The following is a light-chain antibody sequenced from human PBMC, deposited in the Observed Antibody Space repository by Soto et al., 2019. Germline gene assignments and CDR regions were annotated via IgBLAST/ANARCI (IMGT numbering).Light chain of an antibody. CDR3: QQYGDSHFT. Sequence: EIVMTQSPATLSVSPGERATLSCRASQSVSSNLAWYQQKPGQAPRLLIYGASTRATGIPARFSGSGSGTEFTLTISSLQSEDFAVYYCQQYGDSHFTFGPGTKVDIK. CDR2: GAS. CDR1: QSVSSN. J-gene: IGKJ3*01. V-gene: IGKV3D-15*01.